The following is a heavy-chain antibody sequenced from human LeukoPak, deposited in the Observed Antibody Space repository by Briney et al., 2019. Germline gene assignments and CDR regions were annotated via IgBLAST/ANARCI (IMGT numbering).Heavy chain of an antibody. Sequence: GESLKISCKGSGYSFSSYWIGWVRQMPGKGLEWMGIIYSGDSDTRYSTSFQGQVTISADKSISTAYLQWSSLKASDTAMYYCARHGKYSDGYRDFDYWGQGTRVTVSS. V-gene: IGHV5-51*01. J-gene: IGHJ4*02. CDR2: IYSGDSDT. D-gene: IGHD5-18*01. CDR3: ARHGKYSDGYRDFDY. CDR1: GYSFSSYW.